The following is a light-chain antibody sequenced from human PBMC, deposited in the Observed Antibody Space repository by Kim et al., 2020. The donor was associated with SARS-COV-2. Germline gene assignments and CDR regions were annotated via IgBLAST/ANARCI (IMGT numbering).Light chain of an antibody. Sequence: ALGQTATMTCGGNNIGTKKVHWYQQRPGQAPLLVIFRDSHRPSGISEQFSGSNSGNTASLTISRAQAENEADFYCQVWDSTTASWVFGGGTKVTVL. CDR2: RDS. CDR1: NIGTKK. CDR3: QVWDSTTASWV. J-gene: IGLJ3*02. V-gene: IGLV3-9*01.